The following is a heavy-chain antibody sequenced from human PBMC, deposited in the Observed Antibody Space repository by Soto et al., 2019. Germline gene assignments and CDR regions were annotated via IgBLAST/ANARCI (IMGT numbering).Heavy chain of an antibody. V-gene: IGHV2-70*11. CDR1: GFSLSPSGMC. D-gene: IGHD4-17*01. CDR3: ARVDYGDFLRGYYYYYMDV. CDR2: IDWDDDK. J-gene: IGHJ6*03. Sequence: SGPTLVQPTQTLTLTCTFSGFSLSPSGMCVSWIRQPPGKALEWLARIDWDDDKYYSTSLKTRLTISKDTSKNQVVLTMTNMDPVDTATYYCARVDYGDFLRGYYYYYMDVWGKGTTVTVSS.